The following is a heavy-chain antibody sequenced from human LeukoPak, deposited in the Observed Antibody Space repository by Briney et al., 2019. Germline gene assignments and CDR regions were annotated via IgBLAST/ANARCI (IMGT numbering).Heavy chain of an antibody. CDR2: INQSGST. CDR3: ARDPQQLVLGPFDY. Sequence: PSETLSLTCAVYGGSFSGYYWSWIRQPPGKGLEWIGEINQSGSTNYNPSLKSRVTISVDTSKNQFSLKLSSVTAADTAVYYCARDPQQLVLGPFDYWGQGTLVTVSS. V-gene: IGHV4-34*01. D-gene: IGHD6-13*01. J-gene: IGHJ4*02. CDR1: GGSFSGYY.